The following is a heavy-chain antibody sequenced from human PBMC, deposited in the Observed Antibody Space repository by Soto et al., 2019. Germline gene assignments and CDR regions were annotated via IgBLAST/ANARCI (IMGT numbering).Heavy chain of an antibody. CDR3: ARDHILRGYEGHGMDV. D-gene: IGHD3-9*01. V-gene: IGHV3-33*01. J-gene: IGHJ6*02. CDR1: EFTLSNYG. CDR2: IWYDGGTK. Sequence: QVSLVESGGGVAQPGRSLRLSCAASEFTLSNYGIQWVRQTPGKGLEWVAVIWYDGGTKFYADSVKGRFAISRDNFKNTVYLQMNNLRAEDTAVYYCARDHILRGYEGHGMDVWGQGTTVIVSS.